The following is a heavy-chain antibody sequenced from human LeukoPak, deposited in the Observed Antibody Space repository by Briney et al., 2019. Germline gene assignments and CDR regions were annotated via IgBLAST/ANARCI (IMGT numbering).Heavy chain of an antibody. J-gene: IGHJ4*02. CDR2: ISYDGSNK. CDR1: GFTFSSYA. D-gene: IGHD2-2*01. CDR3: AKDRVAVAVVPAANSFHFNY. V-gene: IGHV3-30-3*01. Sequence: GGSLRLSCAASGFTFSSYAMHWVRQTPGKGLEWVAVISYDGSNKYYADSVKGRFTISRDNSKNTLYLQMNSLRPDDTAVYYCAKDRVAVAVVPAANSFHFNYWGQGTLVTVSS.